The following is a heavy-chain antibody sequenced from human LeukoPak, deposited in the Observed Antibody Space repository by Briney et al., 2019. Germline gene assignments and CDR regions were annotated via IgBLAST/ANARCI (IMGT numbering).Heavy chain of an antibody. CDR3: AKNWEYYYDSSGLGDY. Sequence: PGRSLRLSCAASGFTFSSYAMHWVRQAPGKGLEWVAVISYDGSNKYCADSVKGRFTISRDNSKNTLYLQMNSLRAEDTAVYYCAKNWEYYYDSSGLGDYWGQGTLVTVSS. D-gene: IGHD3-22*01. CDR1: GFTFSSYA. V-gene: IGHV3-30-3*02. CDR2: ISYDGSNK. J-gene: IGHJ4*02.